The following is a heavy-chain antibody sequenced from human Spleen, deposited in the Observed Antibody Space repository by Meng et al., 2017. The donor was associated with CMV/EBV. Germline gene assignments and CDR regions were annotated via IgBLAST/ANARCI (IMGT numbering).Heavy chain of an antibody. V-gene: IGHV1-69*10. Sequence: SVKVSCKASGGTFSSYAISWVRQAPGQGLEWMGGIIPILGIANYAQKFQGRVTMTRDTSTSTVYMELSSLRSEDTAVYYCARDPRDGYTFEMIHWGQGTRVTVSS. D-gene: IGHD5-24*01. CDR1: GGTFSSYA. J-gene: IGHJ4*02. CDR2: IIPILGIA. CDR3: ARDPRDGYTFEMIH.